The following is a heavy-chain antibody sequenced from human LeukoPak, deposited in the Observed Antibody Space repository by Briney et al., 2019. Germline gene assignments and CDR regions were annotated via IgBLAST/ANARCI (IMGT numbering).Heavy chain of an antibody. CDR1: GGSFSGYY. J-gene: IGHJ4*02. Sequence: SETLSLTCAVYGGSFSGYYWSWIRQPPGKGLEWIGEINHSGSTNYNPSLKSRVTISVDTSKNQFSLKLSSVTAADTAVYYCARGPRYYYDSSGYHWGQGTLVTVSS. V-gene: IGHV4-34*01. CDR2: INHSGST. D-gene: IGHD3-22*01. CDR3: ARGPRYYYDSSGYH.